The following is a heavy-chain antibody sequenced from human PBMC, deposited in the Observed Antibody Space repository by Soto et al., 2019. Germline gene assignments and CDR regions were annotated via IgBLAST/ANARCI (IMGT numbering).Heavy chain of an antibody. D-gene: IGHD1-20*01. V-gene: IGHV1-18*04. CDR3: ARDNLRITGTTHLYNWFDP. CDR1: GYTFTSYC. Sequence: ASGNVSCKASGYTFTSYCISWVRQAPGQGLEWMGWISAYNGNTNYAQKLQGRVTMTTDTSTSTAYMELRSLRSDDTAVYYCARDNLRITGTTHLYNWFDPWGQGTLVTVSS. J-gene: IGHJ5*02. CDR2: ISAYNGNT.